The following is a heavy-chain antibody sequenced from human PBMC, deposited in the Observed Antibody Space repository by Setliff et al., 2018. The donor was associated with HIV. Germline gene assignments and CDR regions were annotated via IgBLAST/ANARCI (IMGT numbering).Heavy chain of an antibody. Sequence: GGSLRLSCAASGFTFSNAWMSWVRQAPGKGLEWVGRIKSKTDGGTTDYAAPVKGRFTISRDDSKNTLYLQMNSLKTEDTAVYYCTTRYYGSGSRPYYYYGMDVWGEGTTVTVSS. CDR3: TTRYYGSGSRPYYYYGMDV. CDR1: GFTFSNAW. D-gene: IGHD3-10*01. J-gene: IGHJ6*04. CDR2: IKSKTDGGTT. V-gene: IGHV3-15*01.